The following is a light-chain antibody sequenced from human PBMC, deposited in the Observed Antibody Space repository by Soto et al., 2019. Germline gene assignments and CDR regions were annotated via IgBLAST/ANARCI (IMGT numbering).Light chain of an antibody. CDR1: SSNIGNNY. V-gene: IGLV1-51*01. CDR2: DNG. J-gene: IGLJ3*02. Sequence: QSVLTQPPSVSAAPGQKVAISCSGSSSNIGNNYVSWYQQVPGTAPKLVLYDNGKRPSGIPDRFSGSKSGTSATLDITGLQTGDEANYYCGTWDGSLTVWVFGGGTKVTVL. CDR3: GTWDGSLTVWV.